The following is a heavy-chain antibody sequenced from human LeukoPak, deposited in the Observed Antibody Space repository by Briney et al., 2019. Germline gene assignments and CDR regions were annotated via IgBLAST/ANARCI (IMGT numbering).Heavy chain of an antibody. CDR2: IYSTGTN. J-gene: IGHJ6*03. V-gene: IGHV4-4*07. D-gene: IGHD6-13*01. CDR3: TREAMQQFPPYYYYYMDV. Sequence: PSETLSLTCSVSGDSIINYYWSWIRKPAGKGLEWLGRIYSTGTNDYNPSVKRRLTMSVDISKRQISLKLTSVTAADTAVYYCTREAMQQFPPYYYYYMDVWGKGTAVTVS. CDR1: GDSIINYY.